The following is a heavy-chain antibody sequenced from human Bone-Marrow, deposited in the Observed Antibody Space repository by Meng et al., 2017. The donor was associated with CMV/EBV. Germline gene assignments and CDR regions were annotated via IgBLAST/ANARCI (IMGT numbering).Heavy chain of an antibody. CDR3: ARDVTTLGYSGMDV. J-gene: IGHJ6*01. CDR2: IAYDGSIE. V-gene: IGHV3-30*14. D-gene: IGHD4-11*01. CDR1: GSTLSGYN. Sequence: GGSLRLSCVASGSTLSGYNMHWVRQAPGKGLEWVALIAYDGSIEYYADSVRGRFTISRDNSKNTLYVHMNSLRPEDTATYYCARDVTTLGYSGMDVWGQGPTVTGYS.